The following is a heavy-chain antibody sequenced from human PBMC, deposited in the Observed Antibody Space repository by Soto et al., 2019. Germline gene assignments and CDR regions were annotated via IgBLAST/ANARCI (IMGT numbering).Heavy chain of an antibody. CDR3: GSRERGTATTVVDGVHI. CDR1: GGSVNSGNDY. V-gene: IGHV4-34*01. J-gene: IGHJ3*02. CDR2: MSHRGGT. D-gene: IGHD1-1*01. Sequence: QVQLQQWGAGLLEPSETLSLTCAVFGGSVNSGNDYWSWIRQPPGKGLEWIGEMSHRGGTHFNPSCKSRVTIPVDTSKNRFSMKMTSVPAADTALYYCGSRERGTATTVVDGVHIWGPGTRVTVSS.